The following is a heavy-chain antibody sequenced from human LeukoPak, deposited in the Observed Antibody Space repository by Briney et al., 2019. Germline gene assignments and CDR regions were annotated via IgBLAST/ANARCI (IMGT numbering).Heavy chain of an antibody. D-gene: IGHD2/OR15-2a*01. CDR1: GFTFSAYS. Sequence: PGGSLRLSCAASGFTFSAYSLRWVRQAPGKGLEWLSYISSTGSTIYYAGSVKGRFTISRDNAKNSLYRQMNSLRAEDTAVYYCVGSKAPFFYFDYWGQGILVTVSS. J-gene: IGHJ4*02. V-gene: IGHV3-48*01. CDR2: ISSTGSTI. CDR3: VGSKAPFFYFDY.